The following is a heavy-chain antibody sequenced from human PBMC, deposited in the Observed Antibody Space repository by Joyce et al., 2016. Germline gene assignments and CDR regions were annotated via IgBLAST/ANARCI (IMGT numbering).Heavy chain of an antibody. Sequence: EVQLVQYGAEVKKPGESLKISCKGWGYSFTNYWIGWVRQMPGKGLELMGIIYPGNSDTRYSPSFQGQFTNSADTTISTAYLQWSSLKASDTAMCYCARHSCSNYAPPFDYWGQGTLVTVSS. CDR3: ARHSCSNYAPPFDY. D-gene: IGHD4-11*01. V-gene: IGHV5-51*01. J-gene: IGHJ4*02. CDR1: GYSFTNYW. CDR2: IYPGNSDT.